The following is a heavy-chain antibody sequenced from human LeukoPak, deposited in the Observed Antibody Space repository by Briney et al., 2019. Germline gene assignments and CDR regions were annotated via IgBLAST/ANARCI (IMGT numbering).Heavy chain of an antibody. Sequence: GGSLRLSCAASGFIFSDHYMTWIRQAPGKGLEWVSAIRGGDENTYYADSVRGRFSISRDNSMDTLSLQMNSLRVEDTAVYYCAILSWDGRGMFPWGQGTLVTVSS. D-gene: IGHD2-15*01. CDR2: IRGGDENT. V-gene: IGHV3-23*01. CDR3: AILSWDGRGMFP. CDR1: GFIFSDHY. J-gene: IGHJ5*02.